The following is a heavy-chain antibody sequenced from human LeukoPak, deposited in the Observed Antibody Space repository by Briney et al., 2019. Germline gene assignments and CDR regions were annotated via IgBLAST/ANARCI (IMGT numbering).Heavy chain of an antibody. J-gene: IGHJ6*02. CDR1: GFTFSRNW. CDR2: LNSDGSMT. V-gene: IGHV3-74*01. Sequence: GGSLRLSCAASGFTFSRNWMHWVRQAPGKGLVWVSRLNSDGSMTFYADSVKGRFTISRDNDKNALYLQMNSLRAEDTAVYYCASPYYDTRGSNGYYNMDVWGQGTTVIVSS. D-gene: IGHD3-22*01. CDR3: ASPYYDTRGSNGYYNMDV.